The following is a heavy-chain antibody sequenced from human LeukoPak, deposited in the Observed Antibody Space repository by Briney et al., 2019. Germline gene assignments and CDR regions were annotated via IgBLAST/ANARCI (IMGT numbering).Heavy chain of an antibody. D-gene: IGHD3-10*01. Sequence: PGGSLRLSCAVSGFTFSNYGMHWVRQAPGKGLEWVAIIWSDGTNEKYVDSVRGRFTISRDNSKNTLYLQMNSLRVEDTAVYYCAREGGSGSYSGNFDYWGQGTLVTVPS. V-gene: IGHV3-33*01. CDR1: GFTFSNYG. CDR2: IWSDGTNE. CDR3: AREGGSGSYSGNFDY. J-gene: IGHJ4*02.